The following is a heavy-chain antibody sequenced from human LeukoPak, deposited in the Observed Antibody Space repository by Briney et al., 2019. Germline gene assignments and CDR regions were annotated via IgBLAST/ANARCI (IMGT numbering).Heavy chain of an antibody. J-gene: IGHJ3*02. Sequence: PGGSLRLSCAASGFTVSSNYMNWVRQAPGKGLEGVGVLYSAGNTFYSDSVKGRFTISRDNSKNTLYLQMNSLRAEDTALYYCARLIQPQGAFDIWGQGTMVTVSS. CDR2: LYSAGNT. CDR3: ARLIQPQGAFDI. V-gene: IGHV3-53*01. CDR1: GFTVSSNY. D-gene: IGHD3-16*01.